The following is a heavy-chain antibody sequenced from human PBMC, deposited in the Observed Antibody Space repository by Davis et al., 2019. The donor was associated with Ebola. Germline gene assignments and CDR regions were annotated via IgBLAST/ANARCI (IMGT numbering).Heavy chain of an antibody. CDR1: GYTFTSYG. V-gene: IGHV1-18*01. CDR3: AVGYCISSTCHSGYDY. J-gene: IGHJ4*02. D-gene: IGHD2-2*01. CDR2: INVYNGNT. Sequence: AASVKVSCKASGYTFTSYGISWVRQAPGQGLEWMGWINVYNGNTNYAQKLQGRVTLTTDTSTSTAYMELRGLRSDDTAVYYCAVGYCISSTCHSGYDYWGQGTLVTVSS.